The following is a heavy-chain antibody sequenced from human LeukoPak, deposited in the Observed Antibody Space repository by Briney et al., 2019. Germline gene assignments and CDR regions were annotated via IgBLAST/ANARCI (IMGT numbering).Heavy chain of an antibody. Sequence: ASVKVSCKASGYSFSIYEINWVRQATGQGLEWMGWTKPNSGNTEYAQKFQGRVTMSRNTSINTAYMELSSLRSDDTAVYYCARPGAAAGFGHWGQGTLVTVSS. CDR3: ARPGAAAGFGH. D-gene: IGHD6-13*01. J-gene: IGHJ4*02. V-gene: IGHV1-8*01. CDR2: TKPNSGNT. CDR1: GYSFSIYE.